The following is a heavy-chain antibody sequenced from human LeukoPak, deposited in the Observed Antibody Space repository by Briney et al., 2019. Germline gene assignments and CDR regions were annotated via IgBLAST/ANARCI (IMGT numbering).Heavy chain of an antibody. CDR3: AKDRRGAFHI. CDR2: IRYDGSNK. V-gene: IGHV3-30*02. J-gene: IGHJ3*02. CDR1: GFTLSSYG. D-gene: IGHD6-6*01. Sequence: GGSLRLSCAASGFTLSSYGMHWVRQAPGKGLEWVAFIRYDGSNKYYADSVKGRFTISRDNSKKTMYLQMNSLRAAETAVDDCAKDRRGAFHIWGQGTIVTVS.